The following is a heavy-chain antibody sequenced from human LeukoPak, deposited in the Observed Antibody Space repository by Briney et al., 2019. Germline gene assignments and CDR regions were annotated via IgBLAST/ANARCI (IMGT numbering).Heavy chain of an antibody. J-gene: IGHJ4*02. V-gene: IGHV3-21*01. D-gene: IGHD5-12*01. Sequence: GGSLRLSCAASGFTFSSYSMNWVRQAPGKGLEWVSSISSSSSYIYYADSVKGRFTISRDNAKNSLFLQMNSLRAEDTAVYYCARDSSYSGYNLGFDYWGQGTLVTVSS. CDR3: ARDSSYSGYNLGFDY. CDR2: ISSSSSYI. CDR1: GFTFSSYS.